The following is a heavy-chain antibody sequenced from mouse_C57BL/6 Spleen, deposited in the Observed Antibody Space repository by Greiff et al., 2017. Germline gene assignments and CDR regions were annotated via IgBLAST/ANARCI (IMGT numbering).Heavy chain of an antibody. CDR1: GFTFSSYA. Sequence: DVQLVESGGGLVKPGGSLKLSCAASGFTFSSYAMSWVRQTPEKRLEWVATISDGGSYTYYPDNVKGRFTISRDNAKNNLYLQMSHLKSEDTAMYYCAREYYYGSSYAMDYWGQGTSVTVSS. D-gene: IGHD1-1*01. J-gene: IGHJ4*01. V-gene: IGHV5-4*01. CDR3: AREYYYGSSYAMDY. CDR2: ISDGGSYT.